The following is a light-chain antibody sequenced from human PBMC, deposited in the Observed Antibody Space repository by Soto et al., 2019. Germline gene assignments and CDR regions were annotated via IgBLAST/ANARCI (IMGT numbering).Light chain of an antibody. CDR1: QSVRSN. J-gene: IGKJ5*01. CDR3: QPRNVWPPVT. V-gene: IGKV3-11*01. Sequence: EIVLTQSPGTLSLSPGERATLSCRASQSVRSNLAWYQQKPGQAPRLLIYGASTRATGIPARFSGSGSGTDFTLTISSLEPEDSVVYYCQPRNVWPPVTFGQGTRLEVK. CDR2: GAS.